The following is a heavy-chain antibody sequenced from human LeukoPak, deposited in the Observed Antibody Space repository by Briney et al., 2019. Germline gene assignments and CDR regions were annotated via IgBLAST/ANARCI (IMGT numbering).Heavy chain of an antibody. CDR3: ARDLRIAAAGTYYYYYMDV. V-gene: IGHV1-8*01. Sequence: ASVKVSCKASVYTFTSYDINWVRQATGQGLEWMGWMNPNSGNTGYAQKCQGRVTMTRNTSISTAYMELSSLRSEDTAVYYCARDLRIAAAGTYYYYYMDVWGKGTTVTVSS. CDR2: MNPNSGNT. J-gene: IGHJ6*03. CDR1: VYTFTSYD. D-gene: IGHD6-13*01.